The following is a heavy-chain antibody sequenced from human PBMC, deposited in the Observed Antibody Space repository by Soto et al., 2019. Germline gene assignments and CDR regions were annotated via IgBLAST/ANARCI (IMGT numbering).Heavy chain of an antibody. CDR1: GFAISSYS. J-gene: IGHJ4*02. V-gene: IGHV3-30-3*01. CDR2: MSFDGNSK. D-gene: IGHD2-21*01. Sequence: PRWSLRLSCAASGFAISSYSMHWVRQAPGKGLEWVAAMSFDGNSKYFADSVKGRFMIPRDTSKNTWSLEMESLGAEDSALYHCTRGRSVIADDDFEYWGQGTQVTVSS. CDR3: TRGRSVIADDDFEY.